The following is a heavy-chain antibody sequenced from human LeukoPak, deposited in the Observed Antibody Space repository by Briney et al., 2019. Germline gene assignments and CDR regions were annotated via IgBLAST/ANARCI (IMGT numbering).Heavy chain of an antibody. J-gene: IGHJ4*02. V-gene: IGHV1-2*06. D-gene: IGHD6-13*01. CDR3: VRSNSWQGDY. Sequence: ASVKVSCKASGYTFIGYYMHWVRQAPGQGLEWMGRINPNSGGTNYAQKFQGRVTMTRDTSISTAFMELSSLRSDDTAVYYCVRSNSWQGDYWGQGTLVTVSS. CDR2: INPNSGGT. CDR1: GYTFIGYY.